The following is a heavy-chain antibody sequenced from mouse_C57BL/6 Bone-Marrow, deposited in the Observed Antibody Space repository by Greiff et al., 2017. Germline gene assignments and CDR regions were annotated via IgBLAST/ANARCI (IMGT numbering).Heavy chain of an antibody. V-gene: IGHV1-59*01. CDR3: ARYLITTVVATDYFDY. J-gene: IGHJ2*01. D-gene: IGHD1-1*01. Sequence: VQLQQPGAELVRPGTSVKLSCKASGYTFTSYWMHWVKQRPGQGLEWIGVIDPSDSYTNYNQKFKGKATLTVDTSSSTAYMQLSSLTSEDSAVYYCARYLITTVVATDYFDYWGQGTTLTVSS. CDR1: GYTFTSYW. CDR2: IDPSDSYT.